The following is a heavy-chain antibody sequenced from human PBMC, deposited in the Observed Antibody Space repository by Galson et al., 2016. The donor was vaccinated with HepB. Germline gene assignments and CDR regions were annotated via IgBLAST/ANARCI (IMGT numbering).Heavy chain of an antibody. CDR3: AKGGMLIPRFDY. CDR1: GFTLSTYA. Sequence: LRLSCAASGFTLSTYAMSWVRQAPGKGLEWVSTIRGNGGSTSYADSVKGRFTISRDSSKNTVYLHMNSLRAGDTAVYYCAKGGMLIPRFDYWGQGTLVTVSS. CDR2: IRGNGGST. V-gene: IGHV3-23*01. D-gene: IGHD3-16*01. J-gene: IGHJ4*02.